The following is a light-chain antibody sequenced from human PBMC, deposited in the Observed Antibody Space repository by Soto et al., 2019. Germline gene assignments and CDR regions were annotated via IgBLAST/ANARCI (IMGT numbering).Light chain of an antibody. Sequence: HSVLTQPPSASGSPGQSVTISCTGTSTDVGGYNYISWYQHHPGKGPKLIIYEVSERPSGVPDRFSGSKSGNTASLTVSGLQAEDEADYYCSSYAGSNNRGVFGSGTKVTVL. CDR3: SSYAGSNNRGV. CDR2: EVS. J-gene: IGLJ1*01. CDR1: STDVGGYNY. V-gene: IGLV2-8*01.